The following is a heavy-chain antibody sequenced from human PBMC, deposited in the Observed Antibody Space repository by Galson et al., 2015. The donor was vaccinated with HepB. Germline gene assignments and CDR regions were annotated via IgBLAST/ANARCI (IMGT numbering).Heavy chain of an antibody. D-gene: IGHD3-10*01. CDR1: GFTFNNYA. V-gene: IGHV3-23*01. Sequence: SLRLSCAASGFTFNNYAMSWVRQAPGKGLEWVSTISCSGGSTYYADSVKGRFTISRDNSKNTLYLQMNSLRAEDTAIYYCAKEAGSYCYYGMDVWGQGTPVTVSS. CDR3: AKEAGSYCYYGMDV. CDR2: ISCSGGST. J-gene: IGHJ6*02.